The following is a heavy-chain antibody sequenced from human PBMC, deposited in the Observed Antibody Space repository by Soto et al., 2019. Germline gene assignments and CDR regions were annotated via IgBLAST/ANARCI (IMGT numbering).Heavy chain of an antibody. J-gene: IGHJ6*02. CDR1: GFTFSSYA. CDR2: ISYDGSNK. Sequence: GGSLRLSCAASGFTFSSYAMHWVRQAPGKGLEWVAVISYDGSNKYYADSVKGRFTISRDNSKNTLYLQMNSLRAEDTAVYYCAKSVGRFLEWYYGMDVWGQGTTVTVSS. CDR3: AKSVGRFLEWYYGMDV. V-gene: IGHV3-30-3*02. D-gene: IGHD3-3*01.